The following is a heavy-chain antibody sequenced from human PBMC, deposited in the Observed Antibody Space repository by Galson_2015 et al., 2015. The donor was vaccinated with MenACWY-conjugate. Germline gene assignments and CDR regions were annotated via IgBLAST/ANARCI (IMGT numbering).Heavy chain of an antibody. V-gene: IGHV3-23*01. CDR2: MSGSGGSR. CDR1: GFIFSSYA. D-gene: IGHD2-15*01. Sequence: SLRLSCAASGFIFSSYAMSWVRQAPGKGLEWVSAMSGSGGSRNYADSVKGRFTISRDNSKNTLYLQMNSLRAEVTAVYYCAKSYCRKTDFRKPNGCFELWGRGTLVTVSS. J-gene: IGHJ2*01. CDR3: AKSYCRKTDFRKPNGCFEL.